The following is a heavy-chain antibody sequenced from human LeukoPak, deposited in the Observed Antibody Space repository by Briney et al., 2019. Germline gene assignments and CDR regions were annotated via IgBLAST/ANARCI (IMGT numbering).Heavy chain of an antibody. CDR1: GYSISSGYY. CDR2: IYHSGST. D-gene: IGHD2-15*01. J-gene: IGHJ3*02. Sequence: SETLSLTCTVSGYSISSGYYWGWIRQPPGKGLEWIGSIYHSGSTYYNPSLKSRVTISVDTSKNQFSLKLSSVTAADTAVNYCARVRRGTPAGAFDIWGQGTMVTVSS. V-gene: IGHV4-38-2*02. CDR3: ARVRRGTPAGAFDI.